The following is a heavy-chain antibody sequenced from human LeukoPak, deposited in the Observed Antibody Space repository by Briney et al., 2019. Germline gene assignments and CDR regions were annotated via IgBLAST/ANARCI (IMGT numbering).Heavy chain of an antibody. Sequence: PSETLSLTCAVYGGSFSGYYWSWIRQPPGKGLEWIGYIYYSGSTNYNPSLKSRVTISVDTSKNQFSLKLSSVTAADTAVYYCARRSDSSGYYGYYFDYWGQGTLVTVSS. V-gene: IGHV4-59*08. CDR2: IYYSGST. CDR1: GGSFSGYY. D-gene: IGHD3-22*01. CDR3: ARRSDSSGYYGYYFDY. J-gene: IGHJ4*02.